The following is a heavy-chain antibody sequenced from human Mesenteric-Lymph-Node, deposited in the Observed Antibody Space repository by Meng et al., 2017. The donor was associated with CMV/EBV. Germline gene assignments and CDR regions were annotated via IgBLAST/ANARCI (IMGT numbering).Heavy chain of an antibody. CDR1: AYTFTHYF. Sequence: SAYTFTHYFIHWVRQAPGQGPEWMGWINTNSGATDYAQKFRARITLTRDTSVSTVYMQISRLRSDDTAVYYCARPLRLSAVTTRGLGYWGQGTLVTVSS. V-gene: IGHV1-2*02. CDR3: ARPLRLSAVTTRGLGY. CDR2: INTNSGAT. J-gene: IGHJ4*02. D-gene: IGHD4-17*01.